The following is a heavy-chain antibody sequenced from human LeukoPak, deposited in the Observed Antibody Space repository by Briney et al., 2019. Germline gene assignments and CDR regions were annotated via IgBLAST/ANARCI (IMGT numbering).Heavy chain of an antibody. V-gene: IGHV4-34*01. CDR3: ARGRYGSGSYYALDLSKRGYFDY. D-gene: IGHD3-10*01. Sequence: PSETLSLTCAVYGGSFSGYYWSWIRQPPGKGLEWIGEINHSGSTNYNPSLKSRVTISVDTSKNQFSLKLSSVTAADTAVYYCARGRYGSGSYYALDLSKRGYFDYWGQGTLVTVSS. CDR2: INHSGST. CDR1: GGSFSGYY. J-gene: IGHJ4*02.